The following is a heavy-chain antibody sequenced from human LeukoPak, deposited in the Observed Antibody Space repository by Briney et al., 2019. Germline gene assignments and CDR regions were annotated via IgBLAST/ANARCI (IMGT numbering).Heavy chain of an antibody. CDR3: AKHLQKMSESADRFSPFDY. V-gene: IGHV3-23*01. J-gene: IGHJ4*02. D-gene: IGHD3-16*02. CDR1: GFTFSNYA. Sequence: GGSLRLSCAASGFTFSNYAMSWVRQAPGRCLDWVSSIDNSGGRTFYADSVKGRFTFSRDNSRNTLYLQVNSLRVEDTAVYYCAKHLQKMSESADRFSPFDYWGQGTLVTVSS. CDR2: IDNSGGRT.